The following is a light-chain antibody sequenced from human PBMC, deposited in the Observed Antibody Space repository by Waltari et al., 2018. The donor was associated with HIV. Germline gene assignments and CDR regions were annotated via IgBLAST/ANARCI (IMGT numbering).Light chain of an antibody. Sequence: NFMLTQPHSVSESPGKTVTISCTRSSGTFASNYVQWYQQRPGSSPTTVIYEDDQRPSGVPDRFSGSIDSSSNSASRTISGLKTEDEAEYYCQSYDSNNNWVFGGGTKLTVL. CDR3: QSYDSNNNWV. J-gene: IGLJ3*02. CDR1: SGTFASNY. V-gene: IGLV6-57*01. CDR2: EDD.